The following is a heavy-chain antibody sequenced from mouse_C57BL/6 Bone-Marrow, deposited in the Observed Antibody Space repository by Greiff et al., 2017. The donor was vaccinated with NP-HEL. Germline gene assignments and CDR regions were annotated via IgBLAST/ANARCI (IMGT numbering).Heavy chain of an antibody. V-gene: IGHV14-4*01. J-gene: IGHJ3*01. Sequence: VHVKQSGAELVRPGASVKLSCTASGFNIKDDYMHWVKQRPEQGLEWIGWIDPENGDTEYASKFQGKATITADTSSNTAYLQLSSLTSEDTAVYYCTPGIGYDVSAYWGQGTLVTVSA. D-gene: IGHD2-2*01. CDR3: TPGIGYDVSAY. CDR2: IDPENGDT. CDR1: GFNIKDDY.